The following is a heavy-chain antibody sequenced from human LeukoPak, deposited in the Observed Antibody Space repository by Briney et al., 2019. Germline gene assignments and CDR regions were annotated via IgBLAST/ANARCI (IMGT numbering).Heavy chain of an antibody. CDR2: IYPGDSDT. D-gene: IGHD6-13*01. CDR1: GYSFSNYW. J-gene: IGHJ4*02. V-gene: IGHV5-51*01. CDR3: ARLGSENPYSGAAAGVFDY. Sequence: GESLKISCKGSGYSFSNYWIGWVRQMPGKGLEWMGIIYPGDSDTRYSPSFQGQVTISADKSISTAYLQWSSLKASDTAMYYCARLGSENPYSGAAAGVFDYWGQGTLVTVSS.